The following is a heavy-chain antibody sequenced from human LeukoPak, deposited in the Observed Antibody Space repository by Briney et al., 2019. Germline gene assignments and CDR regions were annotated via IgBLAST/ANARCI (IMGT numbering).Heavy chain of an antibody. Sequence: QPGGSLRLSCAASGFTFSSYEMNWVRQVPGKGLEWVSYISSIGSTIYYADSVKGRFTISRDNAKNTVYLQMNSLRAEDTAVYYCARDWIDRGTFDPWGQGTLVTVSS. D-gene: IGHD2-2*03. CDR2: ISSIGSTI. CDR3: ARDWIDRGTFDP. CDR1: GFTFSSYE. J-gene: IGHJ5*02. V-gene: IGHV3-48*03.